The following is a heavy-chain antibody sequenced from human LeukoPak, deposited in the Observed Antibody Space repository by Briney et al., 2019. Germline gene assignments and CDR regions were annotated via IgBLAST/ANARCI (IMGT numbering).Heavy chain of an antibody. CDR1: GSSFTSYW. Sequence: PGESLKISCKGSGSSFTSYWIGWVRQMPGKGLEWMGIMWPGDSDTRYSPSFEGQVTILADKSISTAYLQWSSLKASDTAIYYCVSPRSGVGIDYWGQGTLVTVSS. D-gene: IGHD3-10*01. J-gene: IGHJ4*02. V-gene: IGHV5-51*01. CDR3: VSPRSGVGIDY. CDR2: MWPGDSDT.